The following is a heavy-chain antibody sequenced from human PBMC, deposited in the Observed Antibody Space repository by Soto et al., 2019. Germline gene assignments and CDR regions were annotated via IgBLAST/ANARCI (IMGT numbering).Heavy chain of an antibody. CDR1: VGSISSSSYY. Sequence: SETLSLTCTVSVGSISSSSYYWGWIRQPPQNGLEWIGSIYYSGSSYYNPSLKSRVTISVDTSKNQFSLKLSSVTAAGTAVYYCARNIPWGIAVAGTRDYWGQGTLVTVSS. D-gene: IGHD6-19*01. J-gene: IGHJ4*02. CDR3: ARNIPWGIAVAGTRDY. V-gene: IGHV4-39*07. CDR2: IYYSGSS.